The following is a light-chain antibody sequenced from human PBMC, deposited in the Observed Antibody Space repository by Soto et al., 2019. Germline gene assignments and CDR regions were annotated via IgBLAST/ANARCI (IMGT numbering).Light chain of an antibody. Sequence: QSALTQPASVSGSPGQSITISCSGTISDVGGYDYVSWYQHRPGEVPKLIISEVNNRPSGISNRFSGSKSGNTASLTISGLQAEDEADYYCASYTRRNTLVVFGGGTKVTVL. V-gene: IGLV2-14*01. CDR3: ASYTRRNTLVV. J-gene: IGLJ2*01. CDR1: ISDVGGYDY. CDR2: EVN.